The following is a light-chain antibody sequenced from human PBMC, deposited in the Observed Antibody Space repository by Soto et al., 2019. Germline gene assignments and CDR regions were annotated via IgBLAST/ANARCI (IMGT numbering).Light chain of an antibody. Sequence: QSALTQPASVSGSPGQSITISSTGTSSDVGGYNYVSWYQQHPGKAPKLMIYDVNNRPSGVSNRFSGSKSGNTASLTISGLQAEDEADYYCSSYTTSSLVVFGGGTKVTVL. CDR3: SSYTTSSLVV. V-gene: IGLV2-14*01. J-gene: IGLJ2*01. CDR2: DVN. CDR1: SSDVGGYNY.